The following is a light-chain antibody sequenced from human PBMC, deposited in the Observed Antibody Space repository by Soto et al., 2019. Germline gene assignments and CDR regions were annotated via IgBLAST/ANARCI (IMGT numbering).Light chain of an antibody. CDR3: QQYESYSWT. Sequence: EIVLTQSPATLSLSPGERATLSCRASQSVSSYLAWYQQKPGQAPRLLIYDASNRATGIPARFSGSGSGTEFTLTISSLQPDDSATYYCQQYESYSWTFGQGTKVEIK. V-gene: IGKV3-11*01. CDR1: QSVSSY. CDR2: DAS. J-gene: IGKJ1*01.